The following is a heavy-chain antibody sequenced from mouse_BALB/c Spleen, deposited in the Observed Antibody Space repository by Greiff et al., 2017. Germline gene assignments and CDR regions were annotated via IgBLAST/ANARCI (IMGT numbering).Heavy chain of an antibody. V-gene: IGHV5-9-3*01. CDR2: ISSGGSYT. CDR1: GFTFSSYA. J-gene: IGHJ2*01. D-gene: IGHD2-4*01. CDR3: ARHYDYDGYFDY. Sequence: EVKLVESGGGLVKPGGSLKLSCAASGFTFSSYAMSWVRQTPEKRLEWVATISSGGSYTYYPDSVKGRFTISRDNAKNTLYLQMSSLRSEDTAMYYCARHYDYDGYFDYWGQGTTLTVSS.